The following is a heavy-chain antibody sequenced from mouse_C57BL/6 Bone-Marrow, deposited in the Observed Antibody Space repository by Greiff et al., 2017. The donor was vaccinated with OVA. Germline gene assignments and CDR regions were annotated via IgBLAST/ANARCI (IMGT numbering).Heavy chain of an antibody. CDR1: GYTFTDYE. CDR2: IETDTGGT. J-gene: IGHJ4*01. Sequence: VQLQQSGAELVRPGASVTLSCKASGYTFTDYEMDWVKQTPVHGLEWIGAIETDTGGTAYNQKFKGKAILNADKSSSTTYVELRSMTSEDAAGYYCTRGYSNDYAMDYWGQGTAVTVSS. V-gene: IGHV1-15*01. D-gene: IGHD2-5*01. CDR3: TRGYSNDYAMDY.